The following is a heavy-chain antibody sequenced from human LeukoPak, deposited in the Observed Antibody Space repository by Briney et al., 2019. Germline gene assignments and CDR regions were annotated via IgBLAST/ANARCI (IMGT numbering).Heavy chain of an antibody. D-gene: IGHD6-19*01. CDR3: AKKRDSSSGWNWFDP. CDR2: ISGSGGST. V-gene: IGHV3-23*01. CDR1: GFTFSSYA. J-gene: IGHJ5*02. Sequence: GGSLRLSCAASGFTFSSYAMSWVRQAPGKGLEWVSAISGSGGSTYYADSVKGRFTTSRDNSKNTLYLQMNSLRAEDTAVYYCAKKRDSSSGWNWFDPWGQGTLVTVSS.